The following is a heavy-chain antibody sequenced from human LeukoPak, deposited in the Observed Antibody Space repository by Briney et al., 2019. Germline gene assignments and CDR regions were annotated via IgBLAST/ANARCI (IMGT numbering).Heavy chain of an antibody. CDR3: ARGGFIVSDYYFDY. V-gene: IGHV3-30-3*01. CDR1: GFTFSSYA. J-gene: IGHJ4*02. D-gene: IGHD3-16*02. Sequence: GRSLRLSCAASGFTFSSYAMHWVRQAPGKGLEWVAVISYDGSNKYYADSVKGRFTISRDNSKNTLYLQMNSLRAEDTAVYYCARGGFIVSDYYFDYWGQGTLVTVSS. CDR2: ISYDGSNK.